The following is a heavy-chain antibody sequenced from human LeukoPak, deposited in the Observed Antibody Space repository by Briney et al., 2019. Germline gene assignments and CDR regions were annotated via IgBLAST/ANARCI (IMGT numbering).Heavy chain of an antibody. D-gene: IGHD6-19*01. CDR3: ARVGVGTVAGNYFDD. Sequence: GGSLRLSCTASGFTVSSSYMTWVRQAPGKGLEWVSLIYSGGGTYYADSVKGRFTISRHNFENTLYLQMNSLRAEDTAVYYCARVGVGTVAGNYFDDWGQGTLVTVSS. V-gene: IGHV3-53*04. J-gene: IGHJ4*02. CDR1: GFTVSSSY. CDR2: IYSGGGT.